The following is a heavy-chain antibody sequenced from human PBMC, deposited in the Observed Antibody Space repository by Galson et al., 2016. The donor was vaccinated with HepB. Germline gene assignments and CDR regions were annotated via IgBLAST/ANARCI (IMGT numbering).Heavy chain of an antibody. V-gene: IGHV3-7*01. J-gene: IGHJ4*02. CDR2: IKHDGSQT. CDR3: ARDPGLDGSGGYDFYL. Sequence: SLRLSCAASSFTFSNYWMNWVRQAPGKGLEWVANIKHDGSQTYYVGSVKGRFTISRDNARNSLYLQMDSLRAEDTAVYYCARDPGLDGSGGYDFYLWGQGTLVTVSS. CDR1: SFTFSNYW. D-gene: IGHD6-19*01.